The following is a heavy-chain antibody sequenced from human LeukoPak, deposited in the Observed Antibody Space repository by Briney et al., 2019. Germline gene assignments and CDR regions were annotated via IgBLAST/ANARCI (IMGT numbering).Heavy chain of an antibody. Sequence: ASVKVSCEASGYTFTSYYMHWVRQAPGQGLEWMGIINPSDGSTSYPQKFQGRVTMTRDTSTSTVYMDLNSLTSEDTTVYYCARSSGSYSPFDYWGQGTLVTVSS. CDR3: ARSSGSYSPFDY. V-gene: IGHV1-46*01. CDR2: INPSDGST. D-gene: IGHD1-26*01. J-gene: IGHJ4*02. CDR1: GYTFTSYY.